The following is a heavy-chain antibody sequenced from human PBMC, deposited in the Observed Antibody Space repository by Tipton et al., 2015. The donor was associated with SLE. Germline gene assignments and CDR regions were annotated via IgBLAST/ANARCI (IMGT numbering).Heavy chain of an antibody. CDR3: ARVSDSSGYYYYFDY. J-gene: IGHJ4*02. Sequence: PGLVKPSETLSLTCTVSGDSIRSYYWNWIRQPPGKGLEWIGYIYYSGSTNYNPSLKSRVTISVDTSKNQFSLKLSSVTAADTAVYYCARVSDSSGYYYYFDYWGQGTLVTVSS. V-gene: IGHV4-59*01. D-gene: IGHD3-22*01. CDR1: GDSIRSYY. CDR2: IYYSGST.